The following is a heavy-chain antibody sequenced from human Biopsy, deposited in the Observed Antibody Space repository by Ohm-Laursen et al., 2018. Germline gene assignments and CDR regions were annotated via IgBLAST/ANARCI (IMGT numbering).Heavy chain of an antibody. J-gene: IGHJ5*02. V-gene: IGHV4-34*01. Sequence: TLSLTCALYGGSFSGYYWTWIRQPPGKGLEWIGEINHRGSASYNPSLKSRITVLVDTSKNQFSLNLSSVTGADTAVYYCARHPTGFWFDPWGQGTLVTVSS. CDR2: INHRGSA. CDR1: GGSFSGYY. CDR3: ARHPTGFWFDP.